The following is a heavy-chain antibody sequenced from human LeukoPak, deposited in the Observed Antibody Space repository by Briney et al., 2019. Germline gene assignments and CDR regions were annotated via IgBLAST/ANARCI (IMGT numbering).Heavy chain of an antibody. Sequence: PGGSLRLSCAASGFTFSSYWMNWVRQAPGKGLEWVSSISSSSSYIYYADSVKGRFTISRDNAKNSLYLQMNSLRAEDTAVYYCARDPMGYYDSSGYFDYWGQGTLVTVSS. D-gene: IGHD3-22*01. CDR3: ARDPMGYYDSSGYFDY. V-gene: IGHV3-21*01. CDR1: GFTFSSYW. J-gene: IGHJ4*02. CDR2: ISSSSSYI.